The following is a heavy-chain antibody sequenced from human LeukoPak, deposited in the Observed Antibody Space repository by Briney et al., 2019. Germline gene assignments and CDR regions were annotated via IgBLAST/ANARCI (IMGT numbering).Heavy chain of an antibody. V-gene: IGHV3-7*01. CDR3: ARRRVGVVIKGFDY. Sequence: GGSLRLSCAASGFTFSSYWMSWVRQAPGKGLEWVANIKQDGSEKYYVVSVKGRFTISRDNAKNSLYLQMNSLRAEDTAVYYCARRRVGVVIKGFDYWGQGTLVTVSS. D-gene: IGHD3-3*01. CDR2: IKQDGSEK. CDR1: GFTFSSYW. J-gene: IGHJ4*02.